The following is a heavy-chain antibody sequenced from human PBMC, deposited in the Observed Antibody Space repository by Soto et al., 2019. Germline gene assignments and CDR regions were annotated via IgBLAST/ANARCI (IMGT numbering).Heavy chain of an antibody. V-gene: IGHV1-18*01. CDR3: ARDLRYCTNGVFIVQSYYSSSCTHV. Sequence: ASVKVSCKASGYTFTSYGISWVRQAPGQGLEWMGWISAYNGNTNYAQKLQGRVTMTTDTSTSTACMELRSLRSDDTAVYYCARDLRYCTNGVFIVQSYYSSSCTHVSGQATMVTVS. D-gene: IGHD2-8*01. CDR2: ISAYNGNT. CDR1: GYTFTSYG. J-gene: IGHJ6*02.